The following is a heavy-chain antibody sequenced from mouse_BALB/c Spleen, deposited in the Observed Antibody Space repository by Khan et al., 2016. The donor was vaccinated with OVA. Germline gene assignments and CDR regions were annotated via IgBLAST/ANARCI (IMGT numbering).Heavy chain of an antibody. D-gene: IGHD2-14*01. CDR1: GFSLSRYN. J-gene: IGHJ4*01. Sequence: QVQLKQSGPGLVAPSQSLSITCTVSGFSLSRYNIHWVRQPPGKGLEWLGMIWGGGGTDYNSTLKSRLSISKDNSKSKVFFKMNSLQTVDTAMYYCARAYYRYDGYYAMDYWGQGTSVTVSS. V-gene: IGHV2-6-4*01. CDR3: ARAYYRYDGYYAMDY. CDR2: IWGGGGT.